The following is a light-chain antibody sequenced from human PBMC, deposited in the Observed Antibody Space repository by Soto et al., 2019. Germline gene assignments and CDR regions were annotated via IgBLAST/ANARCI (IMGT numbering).Light chain of an antibody. Sequence: QSALTQPASVSGSPGASITISCTGTSSDVGGRDWVSWYQQHPGKTPKLMIYDVSLRPSGISNRFSGSKSGNTASLTISGLQAVDEADYFCCSYAPGSVYVFGSGTKLTVL. CDR3: CSYAPGSVYV. V-gene: IGLV2-14*03. CDR2: DVS. CDR1: SSDVGGRDW. J-gene: IGLJ1*01.